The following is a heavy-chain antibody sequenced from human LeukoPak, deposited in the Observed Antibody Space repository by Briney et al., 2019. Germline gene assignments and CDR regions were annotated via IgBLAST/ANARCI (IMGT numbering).Heavy chain of an antibody. D-gene: IGHD3-3*01. CDR1: GFTFSSYA. V-gene: IGHV3-23*01. CDR3: ANDQAVIIKYYFDY. J-gene: IGHJ4*02. CDR2: ISGSGGST. Sequence: GGSLRLSCAASGFTFSSYAMSWVRQAPGKGLEWVSAISGSGGSTYYADSVKGRFTISRDNSKNTLYLQMNSLRDEDTAVYYCANDQAVIIKYYFDYWGQGTLVIVSS.